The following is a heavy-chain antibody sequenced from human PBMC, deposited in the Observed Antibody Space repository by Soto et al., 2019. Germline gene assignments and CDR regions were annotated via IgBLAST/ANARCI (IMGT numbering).Heavy chain of an antibody. CDR3: ARDPGTAMVSSEYYFDY. CDR2: IIPIFGTA. V-gene: IGHV1-69*13. Sequence: ASVKVSCKASGGTFSSYAISWVRQAPGQGLEWMGGIIPIFGTANYAQKFQGRVTITADESTSTAYMELSSLSSEYTAVYYCARDPGTAMVSSEYYFDYWGQGTLVTVSS. J-gene: IGHJ4*02. D-gene: IGHD5-18*01. CDR1: GGTFSSYA.